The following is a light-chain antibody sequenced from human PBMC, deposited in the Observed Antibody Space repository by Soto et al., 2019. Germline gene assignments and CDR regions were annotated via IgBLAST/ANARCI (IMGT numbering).Light chain of an antibody. Sequence: QSVLTQPPSASGTPGQRVTISCSGSSSNIGSNTVNWYQQLPGTAPKLLIYSNNQRPSAVPDRFSGSESGTSASLAISGLQSEDEADYYCAAWDDSLYVVFGGGTQLTVL. J-gene: IGLJ2*01. CDR1: SSNIGSNT. CDR3: AAWDDSLYVV. V-gene: IGLV1-44*01. CDR2: SNN.